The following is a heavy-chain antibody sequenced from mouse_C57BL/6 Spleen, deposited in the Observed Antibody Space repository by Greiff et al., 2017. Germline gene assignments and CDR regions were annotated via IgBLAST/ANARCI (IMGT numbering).Heavy chain of an antibody. Sequence: EVKLVESGGGLVQPGGSMKLSCVASGFTFSNYWMNWVRQSPEKGLEWVAQIRLKSDNYATHYAESVKGRFTISRDDSKSSVYLQMNNLRAEDTGIYYCTGGLRNGYFDVWGTGTTVTVSS. V-gene: IGHV6-3*01. CDR3: TGGLRNGYFDV. CDR2: IRLKSDNYAT. J-gene: IGHJ1*03. D-gene: IGHD2-2*01. CDR1: GFTFSNYW.